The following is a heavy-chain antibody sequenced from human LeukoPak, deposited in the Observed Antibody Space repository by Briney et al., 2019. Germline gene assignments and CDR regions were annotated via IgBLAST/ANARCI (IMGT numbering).Heavy chain of an antibody. CDR3: ARDPWGRRAFDI. J-gene: IGHJ3*02. V-gene: IGHV4-30-2*01. D-gene: IGHD3-16*01. CDR1: GGSISSGGYS. CDR2: IYHSGST. Sequence: PSETLSLTCAVSGGSISSGGYSWSWIRQPPGKGLEWIGYIYHSGSTYYNPSLKSRVTISVDRSKNQFSLKLSSVTAADTAVYYCARDPWGRRAFDIWGQGTMVTVSS.